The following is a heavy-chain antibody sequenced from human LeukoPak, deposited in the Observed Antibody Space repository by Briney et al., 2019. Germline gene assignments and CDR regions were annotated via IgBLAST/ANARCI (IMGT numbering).Heavy chain of an antibody. CDR2: INPSGGST. Sequence: ASVRVSCTASGYTFTSYYMHWVRQAPGQGLEWMGIINPSGGSTSYAQKFQGRVTMTRDMSTGTVYMELSSLRSEDTAVYYCAREGGSYRWFDPWGQGTLVTVSS. V-gene: IGHV1-46*01. CDR3: AREGGSYRWFDP. CDR1: GYTFTSYY. D-gene: IGHD1-26*01. J-gene: IGHJ5*02.